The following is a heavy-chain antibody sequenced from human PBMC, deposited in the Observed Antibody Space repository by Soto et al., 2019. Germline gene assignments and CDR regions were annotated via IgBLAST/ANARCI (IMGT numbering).Heavy chain of an antibody. CDR2: IYWNDDK. V-gene: IGHV2-5*01. CDR1: GFSLRTSGVG. Sequence: QITLKESGPTLVKPTQTLTLTCIFSGFSLRTSGVGVGWIRQPPGKALEWLGFIYWNDDKRYSPSLKSRLTITKDTSKNQVVLTMPNMDPVDTDTYYCDKSGSSGWYGWFGPWGQGTLVTVSS. D-gene: IGHD6-19*01. CDR3: DKSGSSGWYGWFGP. J-gene: IGHJ5*02.